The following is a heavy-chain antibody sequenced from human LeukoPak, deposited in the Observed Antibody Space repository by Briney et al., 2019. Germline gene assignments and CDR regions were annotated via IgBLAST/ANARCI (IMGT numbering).Heavy chain of an antibody. V-gene: IGHV3-23*01. CDR3: AKDLEISPLLPFDY. CDR1: GFTFSSYA. CDR2: ISGSGGST. J-gene: IGHJ4*02. D-gene: IGHD2-15*01. Sequence: GGSLRLSCAASGFTFSSYAMSWVRHAPGKGLEWVSAISGSGGSTYYADSVKGRFTISRDNSKNTLYLQMNSLRAEDTAVYYCAKDLEISPLLPFDYWGQGTLVTVSS.